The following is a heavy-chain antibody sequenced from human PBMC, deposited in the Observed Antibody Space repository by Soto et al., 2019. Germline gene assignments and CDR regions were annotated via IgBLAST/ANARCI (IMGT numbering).Heavy chain of an antibody. V-gene: IGHV3-48*02. CDR2: ITDSSDTV. J-gene: IGHJ4*02. Sequence: EVQLVESGGGLVQPGGSLRLSCVASGFSFSNYNMNWFRQAPGKGLEWVSYITDSSDTVHYADSVRGRFTISRDNAESSLYLQMNSLRDEDTAVYFCARDFGHGYYLDYWGRGTLVTVSS. D-gene: IGHD3-3*01. CDR1: GFSFSNYN. CDR3: ARDFGHGYYLDY.